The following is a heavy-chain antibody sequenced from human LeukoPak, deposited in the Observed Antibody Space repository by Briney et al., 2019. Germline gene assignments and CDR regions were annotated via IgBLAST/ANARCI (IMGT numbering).Heavy chain of an antibody. D-gene: IGHD3-22*01. J-gene: IGHJ4*02. CDR3: ASLLYYYDSSGYPH. Sequence: PSETLSLTCTVSGGSISSYYWSWIRQPPGKGLEWIGYIYYSGSTYYNPSLKSRVTVSVDTSKNQFSLKLSSVTAADTAVYYCASLLYYYDSSGYPHWGQGTLVTVSS. CDR2: IYYSGST. CDR1: GGSISSYY. V-gene: IGHV4-59*06.